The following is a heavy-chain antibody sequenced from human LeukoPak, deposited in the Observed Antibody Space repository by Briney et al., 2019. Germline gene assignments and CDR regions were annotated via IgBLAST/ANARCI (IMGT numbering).Heavy chain of an antibody. CDR3: ASLQDPYSSSWYPSFEFDY. J-gene: IGHJ4*02. Sequence: GASVKVSCKASGYTFTSYAMNWVRQAPGQGLEWMGWINTNTGNPTYAQGFTGRFVFSLDTSVSTAYLQISSLKAEDTAVYYCASLQDPYSSSWYPSFEFDYWGQGTLVTVSS. CDR1: GYTFTSYA. CDR2: INTNTGNP. D-gene: IGHD6-13*01. V-gene: IGHV7-4-1*02.